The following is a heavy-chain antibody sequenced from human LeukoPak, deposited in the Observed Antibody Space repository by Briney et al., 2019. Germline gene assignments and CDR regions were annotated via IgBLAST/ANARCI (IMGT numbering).Heavy chain of an antibody. CDR1: GGSISSYY. J-gene: IGHJ4*02. Sequence: PSGTLSLTCTVSGGSISSYYWSWIRQPPGKGLEWIGYIYYSGSTNYNPSLKSRVTISVDTSKNQFSLKLSSVTAADTAVYYCARASLAASCDYWGQGTLVTVSS. CDR3: ARASLAASCDY. CDR2: IYYSGST. V-gene: IGHV4-59*01. D-gene: IGHD6-6*01.